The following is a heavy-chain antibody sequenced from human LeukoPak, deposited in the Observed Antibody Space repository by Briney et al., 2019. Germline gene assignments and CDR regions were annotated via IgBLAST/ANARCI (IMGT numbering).Heavy chain of an antibody. D-gene: IGHD6-13*01. Sequence: ASVKVSCKASGYTFTGYYMHWVRQAPGQGLEWMGWINPNSGGTNYAQRFQGRVTMTRDTSISTAYMELSRLRADDTAVYYCARGQQQLVYYFDYWGQGTLVTVSS. V-gene: IGHV1-2*02. CDR2: INPNSGGT. CDR1: GYTFTGYY. CDR3: ARGQQQLVYYFDY. J-gene: IGHJ4*02.